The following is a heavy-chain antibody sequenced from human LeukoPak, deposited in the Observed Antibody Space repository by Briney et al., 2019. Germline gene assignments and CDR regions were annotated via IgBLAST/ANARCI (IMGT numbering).Heavy chain of an antibody. CDR2: ISGSGGST. D-gene: IGHD3-10*01. V-gene: IGHV3-23*01. Sequence: GGSLRLSCAASGFTFSSYAMGWVRQAPGKGLEWVSAISGSGGSTYYADSVKGRFTISRDNSKNTLYLQMNSLRAEDTAVYYCAKIYPPRPVRPSTKWFDPWGQGTLVTVSS. CDR1: GFTFSSYA. CDR3: AKIYPPRPVRPSTKWFDP. J-gene: IGHJ5*02.